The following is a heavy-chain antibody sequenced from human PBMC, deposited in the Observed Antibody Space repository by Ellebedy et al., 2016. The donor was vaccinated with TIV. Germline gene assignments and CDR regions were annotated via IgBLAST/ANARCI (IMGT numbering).Heavy chain of an antibody. CDR1: GYTFTGYY. CDR3: ARSKSQYYDFWSGYLN. D-gene: IGHD3-3*01. Sequence: ASVKVSXKASGYTFTGYYMHWVRQAPGQGLEWMGWINPNSGGTNYAQKFQGWVTMTRDTSISTAYMELGRLRSDDTAVYYCARSKSQYYDFWSGYLNWGQGTLVTVSS. J-gene: IGHJ4*02. V-gene: IGHV1-2*04. CDR2: INPNSGGT.